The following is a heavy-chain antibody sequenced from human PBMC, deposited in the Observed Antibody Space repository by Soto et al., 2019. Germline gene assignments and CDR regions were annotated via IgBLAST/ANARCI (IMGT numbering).Heavy chain of an antibody. CDR2: LPYDGSNK. J-gene: IGHJ4*02. CDR1: GFTFGTIA. CDR3: ARDPPGFKFPYSSSWYYFDY. Sequence: QVQLVESGGGGARPGGSLRLSGAASGFTFGTIARNGVGKAPGKGREGGQVLPYDGSNKYYADSVKGRFTISRDNSKNTLYLQMNSLRAEDTAVYYCARDPPGFKFPYSSSWYYFDYWGQGTLVTVSS. D-gene: IGHD6-13*01. V-gene: IGHV3-30-3*01.